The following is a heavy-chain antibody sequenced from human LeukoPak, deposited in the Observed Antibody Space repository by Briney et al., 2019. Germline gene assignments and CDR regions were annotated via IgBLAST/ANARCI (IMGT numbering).Heavy chain of an antibody. CDR2: INPNSGGT. CDR1: GYTFTGYY. CDR3: ARDYYGSGSYLFDY. D-gene: IGHD3-10*01. Sequence: GASVKVSCKASGYTFTGYYMHWVRQAPGQGLEWMGWINPNSGGTNYAQKFQGRVTMTRDTSISTAYMELGRLRSDDTAVYYCARDYYGSGSYLFDYWGQGTLVTVSS. V-gene: IGHV1-2*02. J-gene: IGHJ4*02.